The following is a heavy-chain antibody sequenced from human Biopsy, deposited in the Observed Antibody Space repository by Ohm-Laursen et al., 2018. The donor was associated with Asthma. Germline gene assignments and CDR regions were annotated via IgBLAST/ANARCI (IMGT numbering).Heavy chain of an antibody. Sequence: SVKASRKVSGDSFSKYAISSVRQAPGQGLEWMGGLIPFIGTPDHAQIFEGRVTITADESTSKAYTELSSLSSEDAAVYYCSRGYSGSYRIVYYYSGLEVWGQGTTVTVSS. CDR2: LIPFIGTP. CDR3: SRGYSGSYRIVYYYSGLEV. V-gene: IGHV1-69*13. D-gene: IGHD5-12*01. CDR1: GDSFSKYA. J-gene: IGHJ6*02.